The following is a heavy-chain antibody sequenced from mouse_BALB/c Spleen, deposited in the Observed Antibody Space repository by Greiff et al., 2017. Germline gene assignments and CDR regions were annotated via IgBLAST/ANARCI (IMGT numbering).Heavy chain of an antibody. V-gene: IGHV2-9*02. Sequence: QVQLKESGPGLVAPSQSLSITCTVSGFSLTSYGVHWVRQPPGKGLEWLGVIWAGGSTNYNSALMSRLSISKDNSKSQVFLKMNSLQTDDTAMYYCARVNCNYVAWFAYWGQGTLVTVSA. CDR3: ARVNCNYVAWFAY. J-gene: IGHJ3*01. CDR2: IWAGGST. CDR1: GFSLTSYG. D-gene: IGHD2-1*01.